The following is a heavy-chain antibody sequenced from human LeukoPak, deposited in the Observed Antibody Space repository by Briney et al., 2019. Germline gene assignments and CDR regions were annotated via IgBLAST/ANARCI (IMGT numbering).Heavy chain of an antibody. Sequence: GGSLSLSCAASGFTFSSYVIHWDRQAPGKGLALVAVISYDGSNKYYADSVKGRFTISRDNSKNTLYLQINSLRAEDTAVYYCAREAPPGYSSGLDYWGQGTLVTVSS. D-gene: IGHD6-19*01. CDR3: AREAPPGYSSGLDY. J-gene: IGHJ4*02. CDR1: GFTFSSYV. CDR2: ISYDGSNK. V-gene: IGHV3-30-3*01.